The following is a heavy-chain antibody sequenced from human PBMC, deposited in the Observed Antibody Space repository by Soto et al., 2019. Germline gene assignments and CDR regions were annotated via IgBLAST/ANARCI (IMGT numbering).Heavy chain of an antibody. J-gene: IGHJ3*02. Sequence: EVQLVESGGGLVQPGGSLRLSCVASGFTFSTFWMTWVRQAPGKGLEWVANIRPAGGEKPYVESVRGRFTSSRDNEKNSLFLQMNSLRAEDTAVYYCGIEGSRLGAFDIWGQGTMVTVSS. CDR3: GIEGSRLGAFDI. CDR2: IRPAGGEK. D-gene: IGHD4-17*01. V-gene: IGHV3-7*01. CDR1: GFTFSTFW.